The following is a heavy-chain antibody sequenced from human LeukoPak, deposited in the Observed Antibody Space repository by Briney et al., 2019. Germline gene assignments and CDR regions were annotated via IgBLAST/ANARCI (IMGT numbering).Heavy chain of an antibody. Sequence: GGSLRLPCAASGFTFSSYWMNWARQAPGKGLEWVASINHNGNVNYYVDSVKGRFTISRDNTKNSLYLQMSNLRAEDTAVYFCARGGGLDVWGQGATVTVSS. CDR2: INHNGNVN. CDR3: ARGGGLDV. V-gene: IGHV3-7*03. J-gene: IGHJ6*02. CDR1: GFTFSSYW. D-gene: IGHD3-16*01.